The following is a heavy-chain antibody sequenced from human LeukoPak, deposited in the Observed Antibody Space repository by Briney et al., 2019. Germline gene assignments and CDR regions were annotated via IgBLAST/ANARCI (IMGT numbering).Heavy chain of an antibody. CDR1: GFTFSSYT. D-gene: IGHD3-22*01. J-gene: IGHJ3*02. CDR3: AKVYDYHDSSAYDAFDI. V-gene: IGHV3-23*01. CDR2: ISGSGGST. Sequence: GGSLRLSCAASGFTFSSYTMSWVRQAPGKGLEWVSAISGSGGSTYYADSVKGRFTISRDNSKNTLYLQMNSLRAEDTAVYYCAKVYDYHDSSAYDAFDIWGQGTMVTVSS.